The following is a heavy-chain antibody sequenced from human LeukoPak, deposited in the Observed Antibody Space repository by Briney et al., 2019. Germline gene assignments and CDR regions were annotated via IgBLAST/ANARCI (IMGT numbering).Heavy chain of an antibody. J-gene: IGHJ4*02. CDR2: IKQDGSER. CDR3: ARGDYYGSGSYCDY. Sequence: PGGSLRLSCAASGFTFSSYWMSWVRQAPGKGLEWVANIKQDGSERYYVDSVKGRFTISRDNAKNSLYLQMNSLRAEDTAVYYCARGDYYGSGSYCDYWGQGTLVTVSS. D-gene: IGHD3-10*01. V-gene: IGHV3-7*01. CDR1: GFTFSSYW.